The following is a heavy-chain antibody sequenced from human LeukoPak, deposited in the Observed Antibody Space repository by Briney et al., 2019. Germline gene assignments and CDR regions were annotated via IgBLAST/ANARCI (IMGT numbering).Heavy chain of an antibody. J-gene: IGHJ5*02. D-gene: IGHD3-10*02. CDR1: GGSIESGDYY. V-gene: IGHV4-31*03. Sequence: SETLSLTCTVPGGSIESGDYYWSWIRQHPGKGLESIGYIYYSGSTYYNPSLTGRVTMSLDTSKTQFSLKLRSVTAADTAVYYCARLFITSHVRWFDPWGQGTLVTVSS. CDR3: ARLFITSHVRWFDP. CDR2: IYYSGST.